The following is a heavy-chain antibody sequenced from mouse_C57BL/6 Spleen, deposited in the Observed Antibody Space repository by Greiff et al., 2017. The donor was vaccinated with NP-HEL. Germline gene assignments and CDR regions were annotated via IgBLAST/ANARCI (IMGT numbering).Heavy chain of an antibody. J-gene: IGHJ3*01. CDR2: IRLKSDNYAT. V-gene: IGHV6-3*01. CDR1: GFTFSNYW. D-gene: IGHD1-1*01. Sequence: EVKLQESGGGLVQPGGSMKLSCAASGFTFSNYWMNWVRQSPEKGLEWVAQIRLKSDNYATNYAESVKGRFTISRDDSKSSVYLQMNNLRAEDTGINYCTEEPCYCGSSPFAYWGQGTLVTVSA. CDR3: TEEPCYCGSSPFAY.